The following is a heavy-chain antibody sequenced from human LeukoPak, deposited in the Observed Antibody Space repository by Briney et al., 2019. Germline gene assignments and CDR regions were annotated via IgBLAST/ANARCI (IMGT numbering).Heavy chain of an antibody. Sequence: GRSLRLSCAASGFTFSSYGMHWVRQAPGKGLEWVAVISYDGSNKYYADSVKGRFTISRDNSKNTLYLQMNSLRAEDTAVYYCAKPSQTRGNYFDYWGQGTLVTVSS. CDR3: AKPSQTRGNYFDY. D-gene: IGHD3-16*01. CDR1: GFTFSSYG. V-gene: IGHV3-30*18. CDR2: ISYDGSNK. J-gene: IGHJ4*02.